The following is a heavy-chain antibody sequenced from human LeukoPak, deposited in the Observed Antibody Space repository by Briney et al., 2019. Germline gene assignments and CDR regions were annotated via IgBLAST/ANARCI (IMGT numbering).Heavy chain of an antibody. J-gene: IGHJ4*02. CDR1: GFTFSSYA. V-gene: IGHV3-23*01. D-gene: IGHD3-16*01. CDR2: ISGGGGST. CDR3: AKDYFPAYGNYFDY. Sequence: GGSLRLSCAASGFTFSSYAMSWVRQAPGKGLEWVSAISGGGGSTYYADSAKGRFTISRDNSKNTLYLQMNSLRAEDTAVYYCAKDYFPAYGNYFDYWGQGTLVTVSS.